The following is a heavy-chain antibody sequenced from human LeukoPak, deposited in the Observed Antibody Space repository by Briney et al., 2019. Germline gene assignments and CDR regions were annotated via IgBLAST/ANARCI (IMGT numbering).Heavy chain of an antibody. Sequence: QPGGSLRLSCAASGFTFSTYAMTWVRQAPGKGLEWVSGINSNGDEIYYADSVRGRFTISRDNSKNTLYLQMNSLRAEDTAVYYCAKDTSGSYKGLDYWGQGTLVTVSS. V-gene: IGHV3-23*01. CDR2: INSNGDEI. CDR1: GFTFSTYA. CDR3: AKDTSGSYKGLDY. J-gene: IGHJ4*02. D-gene: IGHD1-26*01.